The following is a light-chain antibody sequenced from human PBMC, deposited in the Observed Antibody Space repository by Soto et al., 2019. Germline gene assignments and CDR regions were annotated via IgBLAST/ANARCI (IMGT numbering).Light chain of an antibody. J-gene: IGLJ1*01. Sequence: QSVLTQPASVSGSPGQSITISCTGTSSDVGRYNLVSWYQQHPGKAPKLMIYEGNKWPSGVSNRISGSKSGNTASLTISGLQAEDEGDYYCCSYGVSGTFVFGPGTKLTVL. CDR1: SSDVGRYNL. CDR2: EGN. V-gene: IGLV2-23*01. CDR3: CSYGVSGTFV.